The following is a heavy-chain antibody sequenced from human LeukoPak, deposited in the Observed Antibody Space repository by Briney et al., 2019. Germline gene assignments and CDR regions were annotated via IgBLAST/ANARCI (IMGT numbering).Heavy chain of an antibody. Sequence: GGSLRLSCAASGFTFDDYGMSWVRQAPGEGLQWFSGINWNGGSTGYADSVKGRFTISRDNAKNSLYLQMNSLRAEDTALYYCARVSGYSSGWYFDYWGQGTLVTVSS. CDR3: ARVSGYSSGWYFDY. J-gene: IGHJ4*02. CDR1: GFTFDDYG. D-gene: IGHD6-19*01. V-gene: IGHV3-20*04. CDR2: INWNGGST.